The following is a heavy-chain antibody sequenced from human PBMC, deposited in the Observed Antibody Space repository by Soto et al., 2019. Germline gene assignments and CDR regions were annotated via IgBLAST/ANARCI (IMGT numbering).Heavy chain of an antibody. CDR3: AKDWFFGVVINLGGVSFAY. J-gene: IGHJ4*02. CDR2: ISGSGGST. Sequence: EVQLLESGGGLVQPGGSLRLSCAASGFTFSSYAMSWVRQAPGKGLEWVSAISGSGGSTYYADSVKGRFTISRDNSKNSLYMKKKSLRAKERAVYYGAKDWFFGVVINLGGVSFAYWGQGPLVTVSS. V-gene: IGHV3-23*01. CDR1: GFTFSSYA. D-gene: IGHD3-3*01.